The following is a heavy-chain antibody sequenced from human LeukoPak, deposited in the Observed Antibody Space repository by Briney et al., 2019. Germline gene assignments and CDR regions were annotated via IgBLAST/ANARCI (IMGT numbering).Heavy chain of an antibody. Sequence: GGSLRLPCAASGFRFSDYYMTWIRHAPGKGLEWVSRINSDGSRTYYADSVKGRFTISIDNAKNTLYLQMNSLRAEDTAVYYCAKDPLSGSASPGAFDIWGQGTMVTVSS. CDR2: INSDGSRT. CDR1: GFRFSDYY. V-gene: IGHV3-74*01. CDR3: AKDPLSGSASPGAFDI. D-gene: IGHD1-26*01. J-gene: IGHJ3*02.